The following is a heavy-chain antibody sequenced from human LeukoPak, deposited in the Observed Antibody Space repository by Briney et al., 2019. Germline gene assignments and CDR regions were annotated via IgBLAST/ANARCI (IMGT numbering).Heavy chain of an antibody. V-gene: IGHV4-61*02. Sequence: ASETLSLTCTVSGGSISSGSYYWSWIRQPAGKGLEWIGRIYTSGSTNYNPSLKSRVTMSVDTSKNQFSLKLSSVTAADTAVYYCAGEYDFWSGPAWGDYFDYWGQGTLVTVSS. CDR2: IYTSGST. CDR1: GGSISSGSYY. CDR3: AGEYDFWSGPAWGDYFDY. J-gene: IGHJ4*02. D-gene: IGHD3-3*01.